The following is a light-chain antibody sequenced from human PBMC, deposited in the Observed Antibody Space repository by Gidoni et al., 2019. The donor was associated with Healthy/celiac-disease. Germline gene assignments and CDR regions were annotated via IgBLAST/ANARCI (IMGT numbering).Light chain of an antibody. CDR3: QQSYSTPRWT. J-gene: IGKJ1*01. CDR1: QRISSY. V-gene: IGKV1-39*01. Sequence: DIQMTQSPSSLSASVGDRVTITCRASQRISSYLNWYQQKPGKAPKLLIYAASSLQSGVPSRFSGSGSGTDFTLTISSLQPEDFATYYCQQSYSTPRWTFGQXTKVEIK. CDR2: AAS.